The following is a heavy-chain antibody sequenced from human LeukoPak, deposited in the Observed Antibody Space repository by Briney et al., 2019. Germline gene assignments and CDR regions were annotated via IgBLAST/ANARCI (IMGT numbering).Heavy chain of an antibody. Sequence: SETLSLTCTVSGYSISSGYYWGWIRQPPGKGLEWIGSIYHSGSTYYNPSLKSRVTISVDTSKNQFSLKLSSVIAADTAVYYCARSYYYYYMDVWGKGTTVTVSS. J-gene: IGHJ6*03. CDR1: GYSISSGYY. CDR3: ARSYYYYYMDV. CDR2: IYHSGST. V-gene: IGHV4-38-2*02.